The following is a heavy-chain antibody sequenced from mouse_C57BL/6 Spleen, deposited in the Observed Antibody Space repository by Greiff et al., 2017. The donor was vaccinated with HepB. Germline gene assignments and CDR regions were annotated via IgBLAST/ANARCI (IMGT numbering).Heavy chain of an antibody. J-gene: IGHJ4*01. CDR1: GYTFTSYW. Sequence: VQLQQPGAELVKPGASVKLSCKASGYTFTSYWMQWVKQRPGQGLEWIGEIDPSDSYTNYNQKFKGKATLTVDTSSSTAYMQLSSLTSEDSAVYYCARPIRLPYAMDYWGQGTSVTVSS. CDR2: IDPSDSYT. V-gene: IGHV1-50*01. D-gene: IGHD3-2*02. CDR3: ARPIRLPYAMDY.